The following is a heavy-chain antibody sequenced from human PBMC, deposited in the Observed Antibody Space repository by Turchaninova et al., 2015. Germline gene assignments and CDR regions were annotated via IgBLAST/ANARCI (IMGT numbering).Heavy chain of an antibody. J-gene: IGHJ4*02. CDR3: ARGLDRIKLGY. CDR1: GGSFVGSH. Sequence: QVQLQQWGAGLSKPSETLSLTCAVYGGSFVGSHGNWIRQPPGKGLEWIGEISDDEGTNYNSALKSRATISGDTSKNQFSLNLMSVTAADTAVYYCARGLDRIKLGYWGQGTLVTVSS. CDR2: ISDDEGT. D-gene: IGHD5-18*01. V-gene: IGHV4-34*01.